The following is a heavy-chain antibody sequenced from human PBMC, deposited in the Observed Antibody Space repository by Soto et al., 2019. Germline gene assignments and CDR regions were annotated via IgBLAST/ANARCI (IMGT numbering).Heavy chain of an antibody. CDR3: ARDMSTPPSYGMDV. D-gene: IGHD3-16*01. CDR2: IYHSGST. Sequence: SETLSLTCAVSGDSISSSNWWSWVRQPPGKGLEWIGEIYHSGSTNYNPSLKSRVTISVDKSKNQFSLKLSSVTAADTAVYYCARDMSTPPSYGMDVWGQGTTVTVSS. V-gene: IGHV4-4*02. J-gene: IGHJ6*02. CDR1: GDSISSSNW.